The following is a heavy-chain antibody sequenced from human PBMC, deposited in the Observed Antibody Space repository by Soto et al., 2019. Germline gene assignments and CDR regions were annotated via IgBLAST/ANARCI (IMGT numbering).Heavy chain of an antibody. CDR3: ATRPLLPGAP. CDR1: GFTFSSND. CDR2: IYSGGST. J-gene: IGHJ3*01. Sequence: EVQLVESGGGLIQPGGSLRLSCGGPGFTFSSNDMNWVRQAPGKGLEWVSLIYSGGSTYYADSVKGRFTISRDNSKNTLYLQMSSLRAEDTAVYYCATRPLLPGAPWGQGTMVTVSS. D-gene: IGHD3-22*01. V-gene: IGHV3-53*01.